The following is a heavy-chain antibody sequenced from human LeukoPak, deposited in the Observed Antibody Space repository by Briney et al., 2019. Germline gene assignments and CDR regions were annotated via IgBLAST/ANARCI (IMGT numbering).Heavy chain of an antibody. J-gene: IGHJ4*02. Sequence: PVKVSCEASGGTFSSYAISWVRQAPGQGLEWMGGIIPIFGTANYAQKFQGRVTITADESTSTAYMELSSLRSEDTAVYYCAREVQYYYGSGSYYYDYWGQGTLVTVSS. CDR3: AREVQYYYGSGSYYYDY. V-gene: IGHV1-69*01. CDR1: GGTFSSYA. CDR2: IIPIFGTA. D-gene: IGHD3-10*01.